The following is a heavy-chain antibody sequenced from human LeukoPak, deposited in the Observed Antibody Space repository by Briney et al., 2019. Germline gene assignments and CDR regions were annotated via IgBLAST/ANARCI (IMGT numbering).Heavy chain of an antibody. CDR2: FDPEDGET. D-gene: IGHD3-10*01. CDR3: ATVWGLLERITYPKGYYGMDV. V-gene: IGHV1-24*01. Sequence: ASVKVSCKVSGYTLTELSMHWVRQAPGKGLEWMGGFDPEDGETIYAQKFQGRVTMTEDTSTDTAYMELSSLRSEDTAVYYCATVWGLLERITYPKGYYGMDVWGQGTTVTVSS. J-gene: IGHJ6*02. CDR1: GYTLTELS.